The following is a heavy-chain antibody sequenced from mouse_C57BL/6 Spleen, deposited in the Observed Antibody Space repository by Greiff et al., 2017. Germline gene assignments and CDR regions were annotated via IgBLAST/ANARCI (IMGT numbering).Heavy chain of an antibody. D-gene: IGHD2-5*01. J-gene: IGHJ1*03. CDR2: ISYDGSN. V-gene: IGHV3-6*01. CDR1: GYSITSGYY. Sequence: EVQLQESGPGLVKPSQSLSLTCSVTGYSITSGYYWNWIRQFPGNKLEWMGYISYDGSNNYNPSLKNRISITRDTSKNQFFLKLNSVTTEDTATYYCARYSNYDWDWYFDVWGTGTTVTVSS. CDR3: ARYSNYDWDWYFDV.